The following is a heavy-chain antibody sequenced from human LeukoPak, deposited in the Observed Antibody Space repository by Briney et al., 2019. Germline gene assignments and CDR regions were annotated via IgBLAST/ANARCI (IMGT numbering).Heavy chain of an antibody. CDR2: INHSGST. Sequence: PSETLSLTCAVYGGSFSGYYWSWIRQPPGKGLEWIGEINHSGSTNYNPSLKSRVTISVDTSKNQFSLKLSSVTAADTAVYYCVRAGVRYYYDSSGSIDYWGQGTLVTVSS. D-gene: IGHD3-22*01. J-gene: IGHJ4*02. CDR3: VRAGVRYYYDSSGSIDY. CDR1: GGSFSGYY. V-gene: IGHV4-34*01.